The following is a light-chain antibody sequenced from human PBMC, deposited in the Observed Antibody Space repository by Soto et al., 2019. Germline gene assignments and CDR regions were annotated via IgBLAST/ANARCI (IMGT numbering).Light chain of an antibody. CDR1: SSDVGGYNY. CDR3: FSFTTDWTHV. V-gene: IGLV2-8*01. Sequence: QSVLTQPPSASGSPGQSVAISCTGTSSDVGGYNYVSWYQQRPGKAPKLMIYEVNKRPSGVPDRFSGSKSGNTASLTVSGLQAEDEADYFCFSFTTDWTHVFGTGTKATVL. CDR2: EVN. J-gene: IGLJ1*01.